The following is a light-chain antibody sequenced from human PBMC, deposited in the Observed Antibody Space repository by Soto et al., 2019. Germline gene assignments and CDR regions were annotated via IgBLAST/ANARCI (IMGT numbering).Light chain of an antibody. CDR3: LQHNSYPLT. Sequence: DIQMNQSPSSLSASVGARVTITCRAGQGSRNDLGWYQQKPGKAPKRLIYTTSTLESGVTSRLSGSGSATEFTLTINSLLPEDCATYYCLQHNSYPLTFGGGTKVELK. CDR2: TTS. CDR1: QGSRND. J-gene: IGKJ4*02. V-gene: IGKV1-17*01.